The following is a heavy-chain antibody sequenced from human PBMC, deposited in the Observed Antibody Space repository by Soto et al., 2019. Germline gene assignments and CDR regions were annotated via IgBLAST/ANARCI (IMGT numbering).Heavy chain of an antibody. CDR3: ARDRGLDGFSGMDV. CDR1: GFTFSSYS. J-gene: IGHJ6*02. Sequence: SLRLSCAASGFTFSSYSMNWVRQAPGKGLEWVSSISSSSSYIYYADSVKGRFTISRDNAKNSLYLQMNSLRAEDTAVYYCARDRGLDGFSGMDVWGQGTTVTVSS. CDR2: ISSSSSYI. D-gene: IGHD3-10*01. V-gene: IGHV3-21*01.